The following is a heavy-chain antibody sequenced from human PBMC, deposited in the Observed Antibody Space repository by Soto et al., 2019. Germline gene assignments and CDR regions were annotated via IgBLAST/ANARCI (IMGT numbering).Heavy chain of an antibody. CDR1: GASXXXXXXY. V-gene: IGHV4-39*01. Sequence: QLQLHESGPGLVKPSETXXXTCSVSGASXXXXXXYWAWIRQPPXKGFGWIASIHSHSGSTYYDPSLKGRVLISVDTSKNHFSLNLCSVAAADTAVYYCARPGDAYGLDVWGQGTTVTVSS. CDR3: ARPGDAYGLDV. J-gene: IGHJ6*02. D-gene: IGHD2-21*02. CDR2: IHSHSGST.